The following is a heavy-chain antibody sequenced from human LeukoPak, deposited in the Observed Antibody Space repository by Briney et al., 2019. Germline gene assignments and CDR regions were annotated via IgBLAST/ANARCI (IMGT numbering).Heavy chain of an antibody. V-gene: IGHV3-21*01. CDR2: ISSSSSYI. J-gene: IGHJ4*02. CDR1: GFTVSSNY. CDR3: ARDYSSSPQDLDY. Sequence: GGSLRLSCAASGFTVSSNYMNWVRQAPGKGLEWVSSISSSSSYIYYADSVKGRFTISRDNAKNSLYLQMNSLRAEDTAVYYCARDYSSSPQDLDYWGQGTLVTVSS. D-gene: IGHD6-13*01.